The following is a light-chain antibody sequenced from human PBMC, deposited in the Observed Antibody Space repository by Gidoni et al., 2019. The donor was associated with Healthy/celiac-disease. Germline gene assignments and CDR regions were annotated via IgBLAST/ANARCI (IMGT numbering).Light chain of an antibody. CDR3: QQYGSSPSWT. V-gene: IGKV3-20*01. Sequence: IVLTQSPATLSLSPGERATLSCRASQSVSSSYLAWYQQKPGQAPRLLIYGASSRATGIPDRFSGSESGTDFTLTISRLEPEDFAVYYCQQYGSSPSWTFGQGTKVEIK. CDR1: QSVSSSY. J-gene: IGKJ1*01. CDR2: GAS.